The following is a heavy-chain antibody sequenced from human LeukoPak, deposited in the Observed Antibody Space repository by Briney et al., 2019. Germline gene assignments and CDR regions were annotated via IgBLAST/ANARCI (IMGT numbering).Heavy chain of an antibody. CDR3: ARWGTTNDAFVI. V-gene: IGHV1-8*03. D-gene: IGHD1-1*01. Sequence: ASVKVSCKASGYTFTSYDINWVRQATGQGLERMGWMNPNSGNTGYAQNFQGRVTITRNTSISTAYMELSSLRSEDTAVYYCARWGTTNDAFVIWGQGTMVTVSS. CDR1: GYTFTSYD. J-gene: IGHJ3*02. CDR2: MNPNSGNT.